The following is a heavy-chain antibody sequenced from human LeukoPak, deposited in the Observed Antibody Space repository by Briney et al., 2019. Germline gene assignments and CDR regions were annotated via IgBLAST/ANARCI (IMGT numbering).Heavy chain of an antibody. D-gene: IGHD4-17*01. CDR3: VRVGTRYGDEGYFDY. CDR2: IIPILGIA. Sequence: ASVKVSCKASGGTFSSYAISWVRQAPGQGLEWMGRIIPILGIANYAQKFQGRVTITADKSTSTAYMELSSLRSEDTAVYYCVRVGTRYGDEGYFDYWGQGTLVTVSS. CDR1: GGTFSSYA. J-gene: IGHJ4*02. V-gene: IGHV1-69*04.